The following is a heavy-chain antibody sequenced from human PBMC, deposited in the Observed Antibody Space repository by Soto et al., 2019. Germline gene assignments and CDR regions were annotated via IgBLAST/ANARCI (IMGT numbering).Heavy chain of an antibody. J-gene: IGHJ3*02. CDR2: INPAGNVQ. Sequence: VQLVESGGGLVQPGESLRLSCTASGLTFSISWMTWVRQAPGEGLEWVSNINPAGNVQHYADSGKERFTISRDNAKNSLFLQMSGLRVEDTAVYYCATANTPYAFDMWGQGTMVTVSS. V-gene: IGHV3-7*01. CDR1: GLTFSISW. CDR3: ATANTPYAFDM.